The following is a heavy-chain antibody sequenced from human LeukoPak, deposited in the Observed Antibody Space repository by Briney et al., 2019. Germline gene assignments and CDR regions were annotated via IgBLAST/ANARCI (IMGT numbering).Heavy chain of an antibody. D-gene: IGHD1-14*01. V-gene: IGHV3-15*01. CDR3: ATGRRFDY. CDR1: GFTFNSAW. Sequence: GGSLRLSCAASGFTFNSAWMNWVRQAPGKGLEWVGRVKSKTDGGTTDYAAPVKGRFTISRDDSKNTLYLQVNSLNTEDTAVYYCATGRRFDYWGQGTLVTVPS. CDR2: VKSKTDGGTT. J-gene: IGHJ4*02.